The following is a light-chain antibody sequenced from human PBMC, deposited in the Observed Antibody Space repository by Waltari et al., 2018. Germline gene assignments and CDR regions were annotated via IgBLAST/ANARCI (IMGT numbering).Light chain of an antibody. CDR2: LNSDGSH. CDR1: SGPSSYA. J-gene: IGLJ3*02. V-gene: IGLV4-69*01. CDR3: QTWGTGIQV. Sequence: QLVLTQSPSAPASLGASVKLTCTLSSGPSSYAIPCHQQQPEKGPRYLMKLNSDGSHSKGDGIPDRFSGSSSGAERYLTIASLQSEDEADYYCQTWGTGIQVFGGGTKLTVL.